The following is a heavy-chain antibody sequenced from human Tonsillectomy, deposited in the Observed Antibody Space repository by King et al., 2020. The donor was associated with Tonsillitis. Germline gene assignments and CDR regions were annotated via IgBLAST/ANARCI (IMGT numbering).Heavy chain of an antibody. D-gene: IGHD3-10*01. CDR3: ARVDGITSWT. CDR2: ISSSSSYI. V-gene: IGHV3-21*01. J-gene: IGHJ4*02. Sequence: VQLVESGGGLVKPGGSLRLSCAASGFTFSSYSMNWVRQAPGRGLVWVSSISSSSSYIYYADSVKGRFTISRDNAKNSLYLQMNSLRAEDTAVYYCARVDGITSWTWGQGTLVTVSS. CDR1: GFTFSSYS.